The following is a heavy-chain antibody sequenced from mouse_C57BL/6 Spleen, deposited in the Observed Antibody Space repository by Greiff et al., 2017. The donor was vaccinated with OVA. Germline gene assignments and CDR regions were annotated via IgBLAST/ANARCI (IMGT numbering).Heavy chain of an antibody. J-gene: IGHJ2*01. Sequence: VQLVESGAELARPGASVKLSCKASGYTFTSYGISWVKQRTGQGLEWIGELYPRSGNTYYNEKFTGKATLTADKSSSTAYMELRSLTSEDSAVYFCARFLPNHEAYYDYWGQGTTLTVSS. V-gene: IGHV1-81*01. CDR1: GYTFTSYG. CDR2: LYPRSGNT. CDR3: ARFLPNHEAYYDY.